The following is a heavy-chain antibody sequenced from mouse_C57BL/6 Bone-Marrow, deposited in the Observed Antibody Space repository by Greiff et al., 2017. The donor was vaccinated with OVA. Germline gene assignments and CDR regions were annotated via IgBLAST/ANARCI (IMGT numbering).Heavy chain of an antibody. J-gene: IGHJ4*01. V-gene: IGHV2-2*01. Sequence: VHLVESGPGLVQPSQSLSITCTVSGFSLTSYGVHWVRQSPGKGLEWLGVIWSGGSTDYNAAFISRLSISKDNYKSQVFFKMNSRQADDTAIYYCARPRYPYAMDYWGQGTSVTVSS. CDR2: IWSGGST. CDR1: GFSLTSYG. D-gene: IGHD1-1*01. CDR3: ARPRYPYAMDY.